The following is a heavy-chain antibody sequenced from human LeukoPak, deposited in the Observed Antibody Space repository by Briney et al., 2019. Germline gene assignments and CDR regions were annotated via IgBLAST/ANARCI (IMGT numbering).Heavy chain of an antibody. Sequence: TLSLTCAVSGGSISSGGYSWSWIRQPPGKGLEWIGYIYHSGSTYYNPSLKSRVTISVDRSKNQFSLKLSSVTAADTAVYYCARARDRTIDYWGQGTLVTVSS. CDR1: GGSISSGGYS. V-gene: IGHV4-30-2*01. J-gene: IGHJ4*02. CDR2: IYHSGST. CDR3: ARARDRTIDY.